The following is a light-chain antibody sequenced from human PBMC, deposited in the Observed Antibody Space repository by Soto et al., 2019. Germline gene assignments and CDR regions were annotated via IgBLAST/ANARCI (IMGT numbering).Light chain of an antibody. J-gene: IGLJ3*02. Sequence: QSALTQPASVSGSPGHSITISCPGTSSDVGYFNYVSWYQQHPGKAPKLMIYDVSNRPSGVSDRFSGSKSGNTASLTISGLQAEDEADYYCSSYTSSSTLWVFGGGTKLTVL. CDR2: DVS. CDR3: SSYTSSSTLWV. CDR1: SSDVGYFNY. V-gene: IGLV2-14*01.